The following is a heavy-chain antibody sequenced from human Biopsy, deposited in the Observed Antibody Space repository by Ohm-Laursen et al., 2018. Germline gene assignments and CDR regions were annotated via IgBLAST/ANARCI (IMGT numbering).Heavy chain of an antibody. CDR2: IIPMFGTA. J-gene: IGHJ4*02. CDR1: GGTFLNYA. D-gene: IGHD1-26*01. Sequence: SVKVSCKASGGTFLNYAISWVRQAPGQGLEWMGGIIPMFGTANYAQMFQGRVTISADESTSTSYMELSSLTTEDTAIYYCARGPHSGSHSCFDYWGRGTLVTVSS. V-gene: IGHV1-69*13. CDR3: ARGPHSGSHSCFDY.